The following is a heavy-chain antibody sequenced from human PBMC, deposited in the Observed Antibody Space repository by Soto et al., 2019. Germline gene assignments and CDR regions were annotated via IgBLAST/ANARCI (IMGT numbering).Heavy chain of an antibody. J-gene: IGHJ4*02. CDR3: ATQDFRGATGTT. Sequence: HPGGSLRLSCVGSGFSFDTFAMGWVRQAPGKGLEWVSLIRHDSVATYYIDSVKGRFTISRDNSKNTLYLQMNSLRVEDTAIYNCATQDFRGATGTTWGQGTLVTVSS. CDR2: IRHDSVAT. CDR1: GFSFDTFA. V-gene: IGHV3-23*01. D-gene: IGHD1-1*01.